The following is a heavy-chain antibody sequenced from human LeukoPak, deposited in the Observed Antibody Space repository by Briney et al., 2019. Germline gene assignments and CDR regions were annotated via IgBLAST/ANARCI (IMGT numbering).Heavy chain of an antibody. Sequence: SETLSLTCTVSGGSISSSSYYWGWIRQPPGKGLEWIGSIYYSGSPYYNPSLKSRVTISVDTSKNQFSLKLSSVTAADTAVYYCARLGLQFEIDYWGQGTLVTVSS. D-gene: IGHD5-24*01. CDR2: IYYSGSP. J-gene: IGHJ4*02. V-gene: IGHV4-39*01. CDR1: GGSISSSSYY. CDR3: ARLGLQFEIDY.